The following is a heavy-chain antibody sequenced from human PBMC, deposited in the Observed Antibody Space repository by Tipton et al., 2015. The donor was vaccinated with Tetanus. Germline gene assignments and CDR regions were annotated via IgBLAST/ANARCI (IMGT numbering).Heavy chain of an antibody. D-gene: IGHD1-26*01. Sequence: TLSLTCTVSGGSLNTFYWNWIRQPAGKGLEWIGRVYSSGSTNYNPSLKSRVTMSIDTSKNQISLELTSMTAADTAIYYCARDFRERTGTYFSYYYTMDVWGQRTTVTVSS. V-gene: IGHV4-4*07. CDR3: ARDFRERTGTYFSYYYTMDV. J-gene: IGHJ6*02. CDR2: VYSSGST. CDR1: GGSLNTFY.